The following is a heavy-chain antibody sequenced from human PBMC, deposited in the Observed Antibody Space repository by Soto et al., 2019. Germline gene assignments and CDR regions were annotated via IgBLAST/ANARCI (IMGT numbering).Heavy chain of an antibody. CDR2: IYPGDSDT. CDR3: ARLVVYDYGRLLTAMDV. J-gene: IGHJ6*02. Sequence: PGESLKISCRGSGYSFTNYWIAWVRQKPGKGLEWMGIIYPGDSDTRYSPSFQGQVTISADKSITTAYMKWSSLKASDAAIYYCARLVVYDYGRLLTAMDVSGQGPTVTGSS. CDR1: GYSFTNYW. D-gene: IGHD3-10*01. V-gene: IGHV5-51*01.